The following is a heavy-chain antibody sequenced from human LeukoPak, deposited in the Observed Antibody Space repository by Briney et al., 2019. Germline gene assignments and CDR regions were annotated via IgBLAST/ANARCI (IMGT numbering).Heavy chain of an antibody. J-gene: IGHJ4*02. CDR1: GFTFSSYA. D-gene: IGHD1-26*01. Sequence: PGGSLRLSCAASGFTFSSYAMSWVGQAPEKGLEWVSIISGSGGGTYYADSVKGRFTISRDDSKNTLYLQMNSLRAEDTAVYYCVKDLGRYRNNCFDYWGQGTLVTVSS. V-gene: IGHV3-23*01. CDR2: ISGSGGGT. CDR3: VKDLGRYRNNCFDY.